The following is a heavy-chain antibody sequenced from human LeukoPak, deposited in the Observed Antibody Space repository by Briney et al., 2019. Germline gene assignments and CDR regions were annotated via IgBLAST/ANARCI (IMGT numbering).Heavy chain of an antibody. CDR2: IYYSGST. J-gene: IGHJ4*02. CDR1: GGSISSSSYY. D-gene: IGHD6-13*01. Sequence: PSETLSLTCTVSGGSISSSSYYWGWIRQPPGKGLEWIGSIYYSGSTNYNPSLKSRVTISVDTSKNQFSLKLSSVTAADTAVYYCARGNLGQQLVPKNPEFDYWGQGTLVTVSS. CDR3: ARGNLGQQLVPKNPEFDY. V-gene: IGHV4-39*07.